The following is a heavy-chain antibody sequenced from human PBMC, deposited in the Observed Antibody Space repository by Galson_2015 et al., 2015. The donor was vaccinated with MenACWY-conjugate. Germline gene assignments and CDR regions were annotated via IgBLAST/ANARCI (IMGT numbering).Heavy chain of an antibody. CDR1: GYTFTNYA. CDR3: ARDLGYQLLYY. J-gene: IGHJ4*02. CDR2: IRGGDGGT. V-gene: IGHV1-3*01. D-gene: IGHD2-2*01. Sequence: SVKVSCKASGYTFTNYAIFWLRQAPGQRLEWMGWIRGGDGGTKYSQNFQGRVTITRDTSATTAYMELSGLRSEDTAVCFCARDLGYQLLYYWGQGTLVTVSS.